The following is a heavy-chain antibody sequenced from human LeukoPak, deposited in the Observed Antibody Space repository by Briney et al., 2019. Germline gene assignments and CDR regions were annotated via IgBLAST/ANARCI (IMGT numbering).Heavy chain of an antibody. Sequence: GESLKISCKGSGYSFTSYWIGWVRQMPGKGLEWMGIIYPGDSDTRYSPSFQGQVTISADKSISTAYLQWSSLKASDTAMYYCAGHSRWNTEYYYDSSGYWTWGQGTLVTVSS. CDR1: GYSFTSYW. D-gene: IGHD3-22*01. J-gene: IGHJ4*02. CDR3: AGHSRWNTEYYYDSSGYWT. V-gene: IGHV5-51*01. CDR2: IYPGDSDT.